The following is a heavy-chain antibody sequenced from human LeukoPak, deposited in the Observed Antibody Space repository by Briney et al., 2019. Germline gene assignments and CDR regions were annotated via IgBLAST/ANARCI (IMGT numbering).Heavy chain of an antibody. Sequence: PGGSLRLSCAASGFTFSSYGMHWVRQAPGKGLEWVAFIRYDGSNKYYADSVKGRFTISRDNSKNTLYLQMNSLRAEDTAVYYCARDTYYYDSSGYFGFLDYWGQGTLVTVSS. CDR1: GFTFSSYG. CDR2: IRYDGSNK. J-gene: IGHJ4*02. V-gene: IGHV3-30*02. D-gene: IGHD3-22*01. CDR3: ARDTYYYDSSGYFGFLDY.